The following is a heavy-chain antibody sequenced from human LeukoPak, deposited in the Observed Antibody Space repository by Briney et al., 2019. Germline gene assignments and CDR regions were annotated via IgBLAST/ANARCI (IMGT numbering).Heavy chain of an antibody. Sequence: GGSLRLSCAASGFTFSSYSMNWVRQAPGKGLEWVSSISSSSSYIYYADSVKGRFTISRDNAKNSLYLQMNSLRAEDTAVYYCARRLRYFDWLFPHGDYWGQGTLVTVSS. V-gene: IGHV3-21*01. CDR2: ISSSSSYI. CDR3: ARRLRYFDWLFPHGDY. J-gene: IGHJ4*02. D-gene: IGHD3-9*01. CDR1: GFTFSSYS.